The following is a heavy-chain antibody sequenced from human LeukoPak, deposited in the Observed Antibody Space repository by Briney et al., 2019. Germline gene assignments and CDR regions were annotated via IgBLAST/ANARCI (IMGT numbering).Heavy chain of an antibody. CDR2: IYYSGST. V-gene: IGHV4-59*08. D-gene: IGHD6-19*01. CDR1: GGSISSYY. Sequence: PSETLSLTCTVSGGSISSYYWSWIRQPPGKGLEWIGYIYYSGSTNYNPSLKSRVTISVDTSKNQFSLKLSSVTAADMAVYYCARLSYSNLYSSGWHFDYWGQGTLVTVSS. CDR3: ARLSYSNLYSSGWHFDY. J-gene: IGHJ4*02.